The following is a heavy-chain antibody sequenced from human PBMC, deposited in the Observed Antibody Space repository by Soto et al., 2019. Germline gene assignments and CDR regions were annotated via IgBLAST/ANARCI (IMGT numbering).Heavy chain of an antibody. V-gene: IGHV3-74*01. CDR2: INSDGSST. J-gene: IGHJ4*02. CDR1: GFTFSTFW. Sequence: EVQLVESGGGLVQPGGSLRLSCEASGFTFSTFWMHWVRQAPGKGLVWVSRINSDGSSTNYADSVKGRVTISRDNAKNTLYLQLNSLRPEDTAVYYCARDCEYWGQGTLVTFSS. CDR3: ARDCEY.